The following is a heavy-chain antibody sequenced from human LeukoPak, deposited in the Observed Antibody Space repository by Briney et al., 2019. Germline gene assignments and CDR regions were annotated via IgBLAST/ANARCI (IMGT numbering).Heavy chain of an antibody. CDR2: ISSSGSTI. D-gene: IGHD3-10*02. Sequence: HPGGSLRLSCAASGFTFSNYAIHWVRQAPGKGLEWVSYISSSGSTIYYADSVKGRFTISRDNAENSLYLQMNSLRAEDTAVYYCAELGITMIGGVWGKGTTVTISS. V-gene: IGHV3-48*03. J-gene: IGHJ6*04. CDR1: GFTFSNYA. CDR3: AELGITMIGGV.